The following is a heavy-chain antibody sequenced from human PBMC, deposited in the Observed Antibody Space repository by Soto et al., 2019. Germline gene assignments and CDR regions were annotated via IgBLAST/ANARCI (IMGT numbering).Heavy chain of an antibody. D-gene: IGHD2-21*01. J-gene: IGHJ6*02. Sequence: SETLSLTCSVSGGSIITSYYWGWIRQPPGKGLEWIGSIYYGGSTYYNSSLKSRVTIFVDTPKSQFSLMLGSVTAADTAVYYCARHDWARFYGMDVWGQGTTVTVSS. CDR2: IYYGGST. CDR3: ARHDWARFYGMDV. V-gene: IGHV4-39*01. CDR1: GGSIITSYY.